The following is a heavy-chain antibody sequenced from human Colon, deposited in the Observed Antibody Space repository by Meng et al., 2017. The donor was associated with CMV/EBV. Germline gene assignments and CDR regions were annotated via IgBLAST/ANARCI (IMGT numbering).Heavy chain of an antibody. CDR1: DFKFTTYV. V-gene: IGHV3-23*01. CDR2: ISGDGGTT. CDR3: AKLGADSSH. Sequence: LRLSCVVSDFKFTTYVMGGVRQAPGQGLQWVAAISGDGGTTHYADSVKGRFTISRDHARNTLYLHLTSLRADDTAVYFCAKLGADSSHWGQGTLVTVSS. J-gene: IGHJ4*02.